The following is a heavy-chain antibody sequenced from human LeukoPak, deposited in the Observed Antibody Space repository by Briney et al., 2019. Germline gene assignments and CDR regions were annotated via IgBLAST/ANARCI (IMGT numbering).Heavy chain of an antibody. CDR1: GGSFSGYY. D-gene: IGHD3-22*01. CDR2: INHSGST. V-gene: IGHV4-34*01. Sequence: SETLSLTCAVYGGSFSGYYWSWIRQPPGKGLEWIGEINHSGSTNYNPSLKSRVTISVDTSKNQFSLKLSSVAAADTAVYYCARRRGDSYYDASGNYYDLGTYYYMDVWGKGTTVTVSS. J-gene: IGHJ6*03. CDR3: ARRRGDSYYDASGNYYDLGTYYYMDV.